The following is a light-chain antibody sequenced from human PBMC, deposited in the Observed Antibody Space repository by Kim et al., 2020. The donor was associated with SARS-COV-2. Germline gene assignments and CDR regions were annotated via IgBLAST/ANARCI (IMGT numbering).Light chain of an antibody. CDR3: NSRDSNDYVV. CDR1: SLRNYY. V-gene: IGLV3-19*01. J-gene: IGLJ2*01. Sequence: VAVGQTVRITCQGDSLRNYYATWYQQKPGQAPIPVIYGKNNRPSGIPDRFSGSSSGNTASLTITGAQAGDEADYYCNSRDSNDYVVFGGGTQLTVL. CDR2: GKN.